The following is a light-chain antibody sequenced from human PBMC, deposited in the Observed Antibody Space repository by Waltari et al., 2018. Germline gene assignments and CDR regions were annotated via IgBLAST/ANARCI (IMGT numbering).Light chain of an antibody. CDR3: QQSYSTPYT. J-gene: IGKJ2*01. CDR1: QSINSY. Sequence: DIQMTPSPSSLSASVGDRVTITCRASQSINSYLNWYQQKPGKAPKLLIYAASSLQSGVPSRFSGSGSGTEFTLTISSLQPEDFATYYCQQSYSTPYTFGQGTKLEIK. CDR2: AAS. V-gene: IGKV1-39*01.